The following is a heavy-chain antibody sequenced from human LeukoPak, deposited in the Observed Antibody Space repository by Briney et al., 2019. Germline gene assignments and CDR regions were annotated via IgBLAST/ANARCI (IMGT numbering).Heavy chain of an antibody. CDR3: ARDLGYYDSSGYFDY. D-gene: IGHD3-22*01. J-gene: IGHJ4*02. CDR1: GGSISSYC. CDR2: IYYSGST. Sequence: PSETLSLTCAVSGGSISSYCWSWIRQPPGKGLEWIGYIYYSGSTNYNPSLKSRVTISVDTSKNQFSLKLSSVTAADTAVYYCARDLGYYDSSGYFDYWGQGTLVTVSS. V-gene: IGHV4-59*01.